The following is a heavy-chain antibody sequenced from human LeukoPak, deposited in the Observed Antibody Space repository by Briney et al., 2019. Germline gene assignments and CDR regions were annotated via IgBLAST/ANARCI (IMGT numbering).Heavy chain of an antibody. J-gene: IGHJ4*02. CDR1: GFTFSGSP. D-gene: IGHD2-8*02. V-gene: IGHV3-73*01. CDR3: LATGGFDY. CDR2: IRSKADNYAT. Sequence: PGGSLRLSRAASGFTFSGSPIQWVRQASGEGLEWVGCIRSKADNYATAYAASVEGRFTISRDDSQNTTYLQMDSLNTEDTAVYYCLATGGFDYWGQGTLVTVSS.